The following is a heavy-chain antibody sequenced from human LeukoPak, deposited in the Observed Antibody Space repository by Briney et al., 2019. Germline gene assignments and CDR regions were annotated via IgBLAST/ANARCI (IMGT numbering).Heavy chain of an antibody. Sequence: PGGSLRVSCAASGFTFSSPGMNWVRQAPGNGLEWVSYINSASSPIYYADSVKGRFTISRDNAKNSLYLQMNSLRDEDTAVYYCARGNLGGDYWGQGTLVTVSS. J-gene: IGHJ4*02. CDR3: ARGNLGGDY. CDR1: GFTFSSPG. V-gene: IGHV3-48*02. D-gene: IGHD1-26*01. CDR2: INSASSPI.